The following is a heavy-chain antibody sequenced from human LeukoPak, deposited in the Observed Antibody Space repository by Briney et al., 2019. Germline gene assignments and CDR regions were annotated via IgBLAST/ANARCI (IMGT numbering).Heavy chain of an antibody. D-gene: IGHD3-9*01. J-gene: IGHJ4*02. Sequence: SLRLSCAPSAFSFTIFLMSWVSHPPRDWLEWDSTISAYGCSTFYANSVKGRFTIHRDNPKSTLYLQMKSLRAEDTAVYYCARVRHRYFEALDYWGEGTLVTVSS. CDR1: AFSFTIFL. CDR2: ISAYGCST. V-gene: IGHV3-23*01. CDR3: ARVRHRYFEALDY.